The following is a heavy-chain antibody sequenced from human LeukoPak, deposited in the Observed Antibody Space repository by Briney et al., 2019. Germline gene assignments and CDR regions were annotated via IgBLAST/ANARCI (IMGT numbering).Heavy chain of an antibody. V-gene: IGHV1-2*02. J-gene: IGHJ4*02. CDR1: GYTFTGYY. CDR3: ARVWNPLKDFDY. D-gene: IGHD1-1*01. CDR2: INPNSGGT. Sequence: GASVKVSRKASGYTFTGYYMPWVRQAPGQGLERMGWINPNSGGTNYAQKFQGRVTMTRDTSISTAYMELSRLRSDDTAVYYCARVWNPLKDFDYWSQGTRVTVSS.